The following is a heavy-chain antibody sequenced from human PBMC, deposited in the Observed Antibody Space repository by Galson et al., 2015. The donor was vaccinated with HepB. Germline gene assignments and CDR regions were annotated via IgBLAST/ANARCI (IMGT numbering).Heavy chain of an antibody. CDR1: GYTFTSYY. J-gene: IGHJ4*02. Sequence: SVKVSCKASGYTFTSYYMHWVRQAPGQGLEWMGIINPSGGSTSYAQKFQGRVTMTRDTSTSTVYMELSSLRSEDTAVYYCAREGARPRYSYWAIDPWGSPPPYWGQGTLVTVSS. CDR3: AREGARPRYSYWAIDPWGSPPPY. D-gene: IGHD5-18*01. CDR2: INPSGGST. V-gene: IGHV1-46*01.